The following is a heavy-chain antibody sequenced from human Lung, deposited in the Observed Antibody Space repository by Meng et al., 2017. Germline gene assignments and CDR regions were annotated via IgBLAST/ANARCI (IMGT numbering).Heavy chain of an antibody. J-gene: IGHJ4*02. CDR1: GGSISISNW. V-gene: IGHV4-4*02. D-gene: IGHD2-2*01. CDR2: IYHSGGT. Sequence: QVQVQESGPGLVKPSGTLSLACGASGGSISISNWWSWVRQPPGKGLEWIGEIYHSGGTKYNPSLKSRVTISVDKSKNQFSLKLSSVTAADTAVYYCARGLGEAVVPRTMFDYWGQGTLVTVSS. CDR3: ARGLGEAVVPRTMFDY.